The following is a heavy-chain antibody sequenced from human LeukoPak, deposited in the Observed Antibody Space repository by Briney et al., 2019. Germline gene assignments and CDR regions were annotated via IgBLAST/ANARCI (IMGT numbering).Heavy chain of an antibody. V-gene: IGHV1-2*06. CDR1: GYTFTGYY. D-gene: IGHD4-17*01. CDR2: ITPNSGGT. CDR3: ARPYGDSTDDAFDI. Sequence: GASVKVSCKASGYTFTGYYMHWVRQAPGQGLEWMGRITPNSGGTNYAQKFQGRVTMTRDTSISTAYMELSRLRSDDTAVYYCARPYGDSTDDAFDIWGQGTMVTVSS. J-gene: IGHJ3*02.